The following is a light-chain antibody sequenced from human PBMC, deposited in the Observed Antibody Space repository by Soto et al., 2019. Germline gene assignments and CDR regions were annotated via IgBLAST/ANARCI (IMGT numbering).Light chain of an antibody. CDR3: QQCDTLPDT. CDR2: HAS. J-gene: IGKJ2*01. Sequence: DIPTTQSPSSLSASVGDRVTITCQASQDITHFLNWYQQKPGKAPKLLIYHASNLETGVPSRFSGSGSGTHFTFTISSLQPEDIATYYCQQCDTLPDTFGQGTKLEI. V-gene: IGKV1-33*01. CDR1: QDITHF.